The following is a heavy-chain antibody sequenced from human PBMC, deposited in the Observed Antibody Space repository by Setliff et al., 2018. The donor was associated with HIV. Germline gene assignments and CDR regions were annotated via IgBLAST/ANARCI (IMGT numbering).Heavy chain of an antibody. V-gene: IGHV4-34*12. D-gene: IGHD4-17*01. CDR2: VFYSGST. J-gene: IGHJ5*02. Sequence: SETLSLTCAVYGGSFSDYYWTWIRQSPGRGLEWIGSVFYSGSTYYNPSLRSRITISVDMSKNQFSLKLNSVTAADTAIYYCARHRSYGDYDPNWFDPWGRGTLVTVSS. CDR1: GGSFSDYY. CDR3: ARHRSYGDYDPNWFDP.